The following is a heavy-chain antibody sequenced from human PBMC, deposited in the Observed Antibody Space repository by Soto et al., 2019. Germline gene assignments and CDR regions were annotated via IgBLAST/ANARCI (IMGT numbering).Heavy chain of an antibody. Sequence: QVQLQESGPGLVKPSETLSLTCTVSGGSISSYYWSWIRQPPGKGLEWIGYIYYSGSTNYNPSLQSRVTISVDTSKNQFSLKLSSVTAADTAVYYCARDTPLGDGYNWDYWGQGTLVTVSS. CDR2: IYYSGST. D-gene: IGHD5-12*01. CDR3: ARDTPLGDGYNWDY. J-gene: IGHJ4*02. CDR1: GGSISSYY. V-gene: IGHV4-59*01.